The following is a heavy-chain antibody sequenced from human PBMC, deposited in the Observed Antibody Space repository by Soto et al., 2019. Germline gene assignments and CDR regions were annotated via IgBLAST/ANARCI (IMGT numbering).Heavy chain of an antibody. D-gene: IGHD3-22*01. CDR1: GFTFSSYS. CDR3: ARVRYYYDSSGYSSILF. J-gene: IGHJ4*02. Sequence: GGSLRLSCAASGFTFSSYSMNWVRQAPGKGLEWVSSISSSSYIYYADSVKGRFTISRDNAKNSLYLQMNSLRAEDTAVYYCARVRYYYDSSGYSSILFWGQGT. CDR2: ISSSSYI. V-gene: IGHV3-21*01.